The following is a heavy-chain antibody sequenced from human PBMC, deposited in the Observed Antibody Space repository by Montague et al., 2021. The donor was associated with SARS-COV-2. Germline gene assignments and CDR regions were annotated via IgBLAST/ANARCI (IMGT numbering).Heavy chain of an antibody. CDR2: IYYTGGT. Sequence: SETLSLTCSVSGGSISGYCWSWIRQSPGKGLDWVGYIYYTGGTNYNPSLESRVTISLDTSKNQFSLRLSSVTPADTAVYYCARDWAVLTRAGYNYGWSDPWGHGTLITVSS. D-gene: IGHD5-24*01. CDR1: GGSISGYC. V-gene: IGHV4-59*01. J-gene: IGHJ5*02. CDR3: ARDWAVLTRAGYNYGWSDP.